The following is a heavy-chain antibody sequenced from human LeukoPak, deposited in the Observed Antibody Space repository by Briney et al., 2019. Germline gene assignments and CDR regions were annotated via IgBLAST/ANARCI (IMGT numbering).Heavy chain of an antibody. CDR3: ARLSMVRGVIINAFDI. CDR1: GFTFSSYS. CDR2: ISSSSSYI. V-gene: IGHV3-21*01. J-gene: IGHJ3*02. Sequence: PGGSLRLSCAASGFTFSSYSMNWVRQAPGKGLEWVSSISSSSSYIYYADSVKGRFTISRDNAKNSLYLQMSSLRAEDTAVYYCARLSMVRGVIINAFDIWGQGTMVTVSS. D-gene: IGHD3-10*01.